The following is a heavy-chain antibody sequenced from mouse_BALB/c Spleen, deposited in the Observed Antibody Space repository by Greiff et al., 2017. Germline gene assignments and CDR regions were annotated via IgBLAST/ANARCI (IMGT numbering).Heavy chain of an antibody. CDR1: GFDFSRYW. CDR2: INPGSSTI. V-gene: IGHV4-2*02. Sequence: EVKVIESGGGLVQPGGSLNLSCAASGFDFSRYWMSWARQAPGKGQEWIGEINPGSSTINYTPSLKDKFIISRDNAKNTLYLQMSKVRSEDTALYYCARGDYGSSFDYWGQGTTLTVSS. D-gene: IGHD1-1*01. J-gene: IGHJ2*01. CDR3: ARGDYGSSFDY.